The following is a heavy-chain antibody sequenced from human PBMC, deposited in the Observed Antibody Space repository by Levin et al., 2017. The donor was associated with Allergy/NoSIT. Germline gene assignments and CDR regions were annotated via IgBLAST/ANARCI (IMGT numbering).Heavy chain of an antibody. CDR1: GYTFTGYY. CDR3: ARGDYYGSGSRNWFDP. V-gene: IGHV1-2*02. CDR2: INPNSGGT. J-gene: IGHJ5*02. D-gene: IGHD3-10*01. Sequence: ASVKVSCKASGYTFTGYYMHWVRQAPGQGLEWMGWINPNSGGTNYAQKFQGRVTMTRDTSISTAYMELSRLRSDDTAVYYCARGDYYGSGSRNWFDPWGQGTLVTVSS.